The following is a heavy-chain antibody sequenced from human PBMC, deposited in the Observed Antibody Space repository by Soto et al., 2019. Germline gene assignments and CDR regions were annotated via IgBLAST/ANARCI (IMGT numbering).Heavy chain of an antibody. CDR3: TTVVGATTRGPYYYYGMDV. V-gene: IGHV3-73*01. CDR2: IRSKANSYAT. Sequence: VGSLRLSCAASGFTFSGSAMHWVRQASGKGLEWVGRIRSKANSYATAYAASVKGRFTISRDDSKNTAYLQMNSLKTEDTAVYYCTTVVGATTRGPYYYYGMDVWGQGTTVTVSS. D-gene: IGHD1-26*01. CDR1: GFTFSGSA. J-gene: IGHJ6*02.